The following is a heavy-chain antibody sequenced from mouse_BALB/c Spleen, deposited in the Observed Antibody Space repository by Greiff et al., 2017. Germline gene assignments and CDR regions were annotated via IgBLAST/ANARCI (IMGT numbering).Heavy chain of an antibody. D-gene: IGHD1-1*01. CDR1: GYSFTGYY. CDR2: INPYNGAT. Sequence: EVQLQQSGPELVKPGASVKISCKASGYSFTGYYMHWVKQSHVKSLEWIGRINPYNGATSYNQNFKDKASLTVDKSSSTAYMELHSRTSEDSAVYYCARDYYYSSYPFDYWGQGTTLTVSS. J-gene: IGHJ2*01. CDR3: ARDYYYSSYPFDY. V-gene: IGHV1-31*01.